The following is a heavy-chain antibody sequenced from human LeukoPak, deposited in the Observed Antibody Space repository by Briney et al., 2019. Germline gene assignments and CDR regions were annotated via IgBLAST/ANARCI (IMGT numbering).Heavy chain of an antibody. CDR3: ASSSIAVAGD. D-gene: IGHD6-19*01. Sequence: SETLSLTCSVSSGSISSYYWSWIRQPPGKGLEWIGYIYNSGSTRSTNYNPSLHSRVTISVDTSKNQFSLKLSSVTAADTAVYYCASSSIAVAGDWGQGTLVTVSS. CDR1: SGSISSYY. J-gene: IGHJ4*02. CDR2: IYNSGSTRST. V-gene: IGHV4-59*08.